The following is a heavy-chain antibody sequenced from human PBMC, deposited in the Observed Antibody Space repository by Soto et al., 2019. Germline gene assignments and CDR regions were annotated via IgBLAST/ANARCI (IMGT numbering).Heavy chain of an antibody. CDR1: GFTFSSYA. J-gene: IGHJ6*02. CDR3: AKDAAELDPGYYYYYGMDV. CDR2: ISGSGGST. Sequence: PGGSLRLSCAASGFTFSSYAVSWVRQAPGKGLERVSAISGSGGSTYYADSVKGRFTISRDNSKNTLYLQMNSLRAEDTAVYYCAKDAAELDPGYYYYYGMDVWGQGTTVTVSS. D-gene: IGHD1-1*01. V-gene: IGHV3-23*01.